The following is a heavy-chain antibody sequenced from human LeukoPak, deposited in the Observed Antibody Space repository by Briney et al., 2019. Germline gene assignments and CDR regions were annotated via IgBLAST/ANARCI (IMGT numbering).Heavy chain of an antibody. V-gene: IGHV4-34*01. CDR3: ARVGGWYYNY. J-gene: IGHJ4*02. D-gene: IGHD6-19*01. Sequence: PSETLSLTCAVYGGSFSGYYWSWIRQPLGKGLEWIGEINHSGSTNYNPSLKSRVTISVDTSKNQFSLKLSSVTAADTAVYYCARVGGWYYNYWGQGTLVTVSS. CDR1: GGSFSGYY. CDR2: INHSGST.